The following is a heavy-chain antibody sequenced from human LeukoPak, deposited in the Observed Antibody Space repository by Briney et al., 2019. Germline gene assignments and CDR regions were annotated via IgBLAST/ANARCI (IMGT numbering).Heavy chain of an antibody. Sequence: GASVKVSCKASGYTFTGHYIHWVRQAPGQGLEWMGWINPNSGGTRYAQKFQGRVTMTRDTSISTAYMDLSRLRSDDTALYSCARDYGFYSGLYFSDYWGQGTLVTVSS. CDR1: GYTFTGHY. D-gene: IGHD1-26*01. CDR3: ARDYGFYSGLYFSDY. J-gene: IGHJ4*02. V-gene: IGHV1-2*02. CDR2: INPNSGGT.